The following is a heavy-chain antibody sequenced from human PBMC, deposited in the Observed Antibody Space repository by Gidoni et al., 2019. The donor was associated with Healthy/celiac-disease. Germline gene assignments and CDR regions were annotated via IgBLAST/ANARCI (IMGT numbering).Heavy chain of an antibody. CDR3: VKDQGHMEIVGATGVDY. CDR1: GFTFSSYA. V-gene: IGHV3-64D*09. Sequence: EVQLVESGGGLVQPGGSLRLSCSASGFTFSSYAMHWVRQAPGKGLEYVSAISSNGGSTYYADSVKGRFTISRDNSKNTLYLQMSSLRAEDTAVYYCVKDQGHMEIVGATGVDYWGQGTLVTVSS. J-gene: IGHJ4*02. CDR2: ISSNGGST. D-gene: IGHD1-26*01.